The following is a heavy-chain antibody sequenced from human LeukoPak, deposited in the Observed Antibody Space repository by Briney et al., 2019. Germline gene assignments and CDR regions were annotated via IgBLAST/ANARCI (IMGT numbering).Heavy chain of an antibody. D-gene: IGHD1-14*01. CDR3: ARDRTLGGWRN. J-gene: IGHJ4*02. Sequence: SETLSLTCAVSGGSISSGGYSWRWIRQPPGKGLEWIGYIYHSGSTYYNPSLKSRVTISVDWSKNQFSLKLSSVTAADTAVYYCARDRTLGGWRNWGQGTLVTVSS. CDR2: IYHSGST. V-gene: IGHV4-30-2*01. CDR1: GGSISSGGYS.